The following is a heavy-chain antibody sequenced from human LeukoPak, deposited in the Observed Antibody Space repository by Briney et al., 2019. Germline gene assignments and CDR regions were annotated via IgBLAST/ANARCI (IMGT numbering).Heavy chain of an antibody. CDR1: GFTFSSYG. Sequence: PGGSLRLSCAASGFTFSSYGMTWVRQAPGKGLEWVSGISGSGGSTYYADSVQGRFTISRDNAKNSLYLQMNSLRAEDTAVYYCARDLYSGSYGVTFDIWGQGTMVTVSS. CDR2: ISGSGGST. D-gene: IGHD1-26*01. V-gene: IGHV3-23*01. J-gene: IGHJ3*02. CDR3: ARDLYSGSYGVTFDI.